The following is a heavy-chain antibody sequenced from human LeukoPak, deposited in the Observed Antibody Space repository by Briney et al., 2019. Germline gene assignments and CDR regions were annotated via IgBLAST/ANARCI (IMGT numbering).Heavy chain of an antibody. CDR1: GYTFTSYA. CDR3: ARDEPIAVAGILDAFDI. V-gene: IGHV1-3*01. Sequence: ASVKVSCKASGYTFTSYAMHWVRQAPGQRLEWMGWINAGNGNTKYSQKFQGRVTITRDTSASTAYMELSSLRSEDTAVYYCARDEPIAVAGILDAFDIWGQGTMVTVSS. J-gene: IGHJ3*02. D-gene: IGHD6-19*01. CDR2: INAGNGNT.